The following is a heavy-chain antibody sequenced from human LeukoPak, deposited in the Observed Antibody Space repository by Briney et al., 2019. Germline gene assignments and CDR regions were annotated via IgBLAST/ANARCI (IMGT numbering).Heavy chain of an antibody. Sequence: SETLSLTCTVSGGSISSYYWSWIRQPPGKGLERIGYIYYSGSTNYNPSLKSRVTISVDTSKNQFSLKLSSVTAADTAVYYCARGGPGYYDSSGYYYLDYWGQGTLVTVSS. D-gene: IGHD3-22*01. CDR3: ARGGPGYYDSSGYYYLDY. CDR2: IYYSGST. J-gene: IGHJ4*02. V-gene: IGHV4-59*12. CDR1: GGSISSYY.